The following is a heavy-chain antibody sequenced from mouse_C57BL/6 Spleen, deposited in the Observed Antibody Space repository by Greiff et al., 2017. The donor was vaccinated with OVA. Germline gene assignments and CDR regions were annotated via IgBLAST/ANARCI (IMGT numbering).Heavy chain of an antibody. CDR2: IYPGDGDT. CDR3: ARYTMTTTVDYYAMDY. V-gene: IGHV1-82*01. D-gene: IGHD2-4*01. J-gene: IGHJ4*01. Sequence: QVQLKESGPELVKPGASVKISCKASGYAFSSSWMNWVKQRPGKGLEWIGRIYPGDGDTNYNGKFKGKATLTADKSSSTAYMQLSSLTSEDSAVYFWARYTMTTTVDYYAMDYWGQGTSVTVSS. CDR1: GYAFSSSW.